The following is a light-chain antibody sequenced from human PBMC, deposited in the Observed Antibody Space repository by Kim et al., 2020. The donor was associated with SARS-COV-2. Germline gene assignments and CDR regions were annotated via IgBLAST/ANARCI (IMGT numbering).Light chain of an antibody. V-gene: IGKV1-5*01. J-gene: IGKJ1*01. CDR3: QQYNSYSPT. CDR1: QSVSSW. CDR2: DAS. Sequence: ASVGHRVNITCRASQSVSSWMAWYQQKPGKAPKLLIYDASSLESGVPSRFSGSGSGTEFSLTISSLQPDDFATYYCQQYNSYSPTFGQGTKVEIK.